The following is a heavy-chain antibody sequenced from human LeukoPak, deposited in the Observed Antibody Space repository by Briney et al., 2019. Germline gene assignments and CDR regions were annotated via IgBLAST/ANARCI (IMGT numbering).Heavy chain of an antibody. D-gene: IGHD2-2*01. V-gene: IGHV4-31*03. CDR2: IYYSGSP. CDR1: GASISSGGSY. Sequence: PAQTLSLTCTVSGASISSGGSYWTWIRQHPGKGLEWIRYIYYSGSPYYNPSLQSRVTISVDTSKKQFSLRLNSVTAADSPVYYCARAVRYIVVVPAAYGLDVWGQGTTVSIAS. CDR3: ARAVRYIVVVPAAYGLDV. J-gene: IGHJ6*02.